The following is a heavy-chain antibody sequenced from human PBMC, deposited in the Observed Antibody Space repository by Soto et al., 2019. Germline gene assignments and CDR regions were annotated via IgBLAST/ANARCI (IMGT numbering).Heavy chain of an antibody. D-gene: IGHD3-16*01. CDR3: AHREGDDYVWGSYKDAFDS. V-gene: IGHV2-5*02. J-gene: IGHJ3*02. Sequence: SGPTLVNPTQTLTLTCTFSGFSLNTTAVGVGWIRQPPGKALEWLALICWDNDKRYNPSLKTRLTITKDTSKNQVVLKMTNMDPVDTATYFCAHREGDDYVWGSYKDAFDSWGQGTMVTVS. CDR1: GFSLNTTAVG. CDR2: ICWDNDK.